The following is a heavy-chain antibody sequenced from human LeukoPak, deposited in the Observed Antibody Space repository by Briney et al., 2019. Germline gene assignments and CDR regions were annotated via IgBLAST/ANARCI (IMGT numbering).Heavy chain of an antibody. CDR1: GGSISSYY. CDR2: IYYSGST. J-gene: IGHJ3*02. V-gene: IGHV4-59*01. D-gene: IGHD6-19*01. CDR3: ARDHSSGWYRGAFDI. Sequence: SETLSLTRTVSGGSISSYYWSWIRQPPGKGLGWIGYIYYSGSTNYNPSLKSRVTISVDTSKNQFSLKLNSVTAADTAVYYCARDHSSGWYRGAFDIWGQGTMVTVSS.